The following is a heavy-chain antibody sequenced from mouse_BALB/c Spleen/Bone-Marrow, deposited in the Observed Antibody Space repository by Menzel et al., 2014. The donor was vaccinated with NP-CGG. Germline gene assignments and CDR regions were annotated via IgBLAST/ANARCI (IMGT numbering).Heavy chain of an antibody. Sequence: EVKLMESGGGLVQPGGPLKLSCAASGFDFSRYWMSWVRQAPGKGLEWIGEINPDSSTINYTPSLKDKFIISRDNAKNTLYLQMSKVRSEDTALYYCARLNYYGSLFVWGAGTTVTVSS. CDR2: INPDSSTI. D-gene: IGHD1-1*01. CDR1: GFDFSRYW. V-gene: IGHV4-1*02. CDR3: ARLNYYGSLFV. J-gene: IGHJ1*01.